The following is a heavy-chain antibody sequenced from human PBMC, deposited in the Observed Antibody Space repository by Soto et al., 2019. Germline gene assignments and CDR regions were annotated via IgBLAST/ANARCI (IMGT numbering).Heavy chain of an antibody. CDR2: IYHSGST. CDR3: ARAHGYYDFWSGYYRAPYYYYGMDV. D-gene: IGHD3-3*01. CDR1: GYSISSGYY. V-gene: IGHV4-38-2*01. J-gene: IGHJ6*02. Sequence: SETLSFTCAVSGYSISSGYYWGWIRQPPGKGLEWIGSIYHSGSTYYNPSLKSRVTISVDTSKNQFSLKLSSVTAADTAVYYCARAHGYYDFWSGYYRAPYYYYGMDVWGQGTTVTAP.